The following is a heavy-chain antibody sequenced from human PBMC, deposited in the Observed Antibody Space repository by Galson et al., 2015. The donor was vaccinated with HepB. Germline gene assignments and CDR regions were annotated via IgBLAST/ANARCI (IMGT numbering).Heavy chain of an antibody. J-gene: IGHJ5*02. CDR2: IWNDGSSK. CDR3: ARPIVSDGFMLDP. Sequence: SLRLSCAASGFTFSTCGMHWVRQASGKGLEWVASIWNDGSSKKYINSVKGRFSISRDNSKNTLYLQMNSLRVEDTAVYYCARPIVSDGFMLDPWGQGTLVTVSS. CDR1: GFTFSTCG. V-gene: IGHV3-33*01. D-gene: IGHD5/OR15-5a*01.